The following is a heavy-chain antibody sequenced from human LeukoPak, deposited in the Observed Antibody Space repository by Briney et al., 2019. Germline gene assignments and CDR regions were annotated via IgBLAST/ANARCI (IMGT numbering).Heavy chain of an antibody. CDR1: GDSISSHY. D-gene: IGHD6-6*01. CDR2: IFYSGST. V-gene: IGHV4-59*08. Sequence: SETLSLTCTVSGDSISSHYWSWIRQPPGKGLEWIGYIFYSGSTNYNPSLKSRVTISVDTSKNQFSLKLSSVTAADTAVYYCARAHLSSIAARQYYFDYWGQGTLVTVSS. CDR3: ARAHLSSIAARQYYFDY. J-gene: IGHJ4*02.